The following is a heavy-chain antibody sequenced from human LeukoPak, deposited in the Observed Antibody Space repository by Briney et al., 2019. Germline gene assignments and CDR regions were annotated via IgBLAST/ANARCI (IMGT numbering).Heavy chain of an antibody. CDR3: ARGAHTRSTMVRGVIDY. CDR2: INHSGST. CDR1: GESLSCYY. J-gene: IGHJ4*02. V-gene: IGHV4-34*01. Sequence: PSETQSLTCALYGESLSCYYWRWIRRPREKGLECIGEINHSGSTNYNPSLKSRVTISVDTSKNQFSLKLSSVTAADTAVYYCARGAHTRSTMVRGVIDYWGQGTLVTVSS. D-gene: IGHD3-10*01.